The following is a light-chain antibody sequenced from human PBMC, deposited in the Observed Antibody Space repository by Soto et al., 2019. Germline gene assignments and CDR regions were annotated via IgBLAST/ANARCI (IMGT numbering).Light chain of an antibody. J-gene: IGLJ1*01. CDR2: NVY. CDR1: SSDVGAYNF. V-gene: IGLV2-14*03. CDR3: SAYTVSRTYV. Sequence: QSVLAQPPSVSGSPGQSITISCAGTSSDVGAYNFVSWHQQHPGKAPKLMIYNVYDRPSGISYRFSGSKSGNTASLTISGLQGEDEADYYCSAYTVSRTYVFGTGTKVTVL.